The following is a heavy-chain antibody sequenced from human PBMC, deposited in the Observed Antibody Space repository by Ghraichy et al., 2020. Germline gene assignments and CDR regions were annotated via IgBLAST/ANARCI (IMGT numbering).Heavy chain of an antibody. Sequence: LSLTCAASGLTFTNHGFHWVRQAPGKGLEWVAFISYDGRHTYYADSVKGRFTISRDDSQDTLYLQMNSLRVEDTAMFHCARDRADRYFDSWGQGTLVTVSS. CDR2: ISYDGRHT. CDR1: GLTFTNHG. V-gene: IGHV3-33*05. CDR3: ARDRADRYFDS. D-gene: IGHD6-25*01. J-gene: IGHJ4*02.